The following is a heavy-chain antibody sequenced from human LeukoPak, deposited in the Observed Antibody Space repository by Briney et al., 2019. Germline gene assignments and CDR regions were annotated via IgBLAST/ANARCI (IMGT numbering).Heavy chain of an antibody. CDR3: AREVDENFDY. Sequence: GGSLRLSCAASGFTFSSYSMNWVRQAPGKGLEWVSSISSSSSYIYYADSLKGRFTISRDNAKNSLYLQMNSLRAEDTAVYYCAREVDENFDYWGQGTLVTVSS. J-gene: IGHJ4*02. CDR1: GFTFSSYS. V-gene: IGHV3-21*01. CDR2: ISSSSSYI.